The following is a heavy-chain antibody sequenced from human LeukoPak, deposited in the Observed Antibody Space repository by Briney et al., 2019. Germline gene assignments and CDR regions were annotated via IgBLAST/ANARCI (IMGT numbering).Heavy chain of an antibody. D-gene: IGHD5-12*01. Sequence: GGSLRLSCAASGLTVSSKYMSWVRQAPGKGLEWASVIYSGGSTYYADSVKGRFTISRDNSKNTLYLQMNSLRAEDTAVYYCARGGSGYDGLNWFDPWGQGTLVTVSS. CDR1: GLTVSSKY. V-gene: IGHV3-53*01. CDR3: ARGGSGYDGLNWFDP. CDR2: IYSGGST. J-gene: IGHJ5*02.